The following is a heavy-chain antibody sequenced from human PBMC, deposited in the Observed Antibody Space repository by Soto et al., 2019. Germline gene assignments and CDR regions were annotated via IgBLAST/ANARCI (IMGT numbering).Heavy chain of an antibody. V-gene: IGHV1-69*06. CDR3: ARVGDFNTAMVSRHYYYGMDV. CDR1: GGTFSSYA. Sequence: SVKVSCKASGGTFSSYAISWVRQAPGQGLEWMGGIIPIFGTANYAQKFQGRVTITADKSTSTAYMELSSLRSEDTAVYYCARVGDFNTAMVSRHYYYGMDVWGQGATVTVSS. D-gene: IGHD5-18*01. J-gene: IGHJ6*02. CDR2: IIPIFGTA.